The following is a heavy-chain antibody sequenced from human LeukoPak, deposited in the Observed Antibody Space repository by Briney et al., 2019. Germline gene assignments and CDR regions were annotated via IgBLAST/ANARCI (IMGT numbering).Heavy chain of an antibody. J-gene: IGHJ4*02. CDR1: GFTVSSNY. CDR3: AKDRGGSYYGIDY. D-gene: IGHD1-26*01. V-gene: IGHV3-9*01. CDR2: IIWNSGSR. Sequence: GGSLRLSCAASGFTVSSNYMSWVRQAPGKGLEWVSGIIWNSGSRGYADSVKGRFTISRDNAKNSLSPQMNSLRAEDTALYYCAKDRGGSYYGIDYWGQGTLVTVSS.